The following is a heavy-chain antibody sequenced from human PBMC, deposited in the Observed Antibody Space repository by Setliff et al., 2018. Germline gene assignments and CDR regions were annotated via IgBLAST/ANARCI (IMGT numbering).Heavy chain of an antibody. CDR1: GYSISSGYY. CDR3: ARQPEGGYYDSSGYYGMAPYYFDY. V-gene: IGHV4-38-2*02. Sequence: KTSETLSLTCTVYGYSISSGYYWGWIRQPPGKGLEWIGSIYHSGSTYYNPSLKSRVTISVDTSKNQFSLKLSSVTAADTAVYYCARQPEGGYYDSSGYYGMAPYYFDYWGQGTLVTVS. D-gene: IGHD3-22*01. J-gene: IGHJ4*02. CDR2: IYHSGST.